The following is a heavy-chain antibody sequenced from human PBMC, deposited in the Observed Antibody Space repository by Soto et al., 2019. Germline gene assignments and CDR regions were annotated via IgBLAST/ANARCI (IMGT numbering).Heavy chain of an antibody. V-gene: IGHV1-2*04. CDR3: AREVYCTGGSCYLVGTFDY. D-gene: IGHD2-15*01. Sequence: ASVKVSCKASGYTFTGYYMHWVRQAPGQGLEWMGWINPNSGGTNYAQKLQGWVTMTRDTSTTTAHMELRSLRSDDTAVYYCAREVYCTGGSCYLVGTFDYWGQGTLVTVSS. CDR2: INPNSGGT. J-gene: IGHJ4*02. CDR1: GYTFTGYY.